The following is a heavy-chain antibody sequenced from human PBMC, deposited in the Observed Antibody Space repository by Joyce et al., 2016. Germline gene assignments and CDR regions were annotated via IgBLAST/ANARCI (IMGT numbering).Heavy chain of an antibody. Sequence: QVQLQEWGAGLLKPSETLSLTCAVYGGSLSGYYWGWIRQAPGMGLEWIGEVNDRGRTNYNPSLKSRATTSMDTSKNQFSLRLTTVTAADTAVYFCARARRGIILARGEMGEYLQHWGRGTVVIVSS. D-gene: IGHD3-10*01. V-gene: IGHV4-34*01. CDR2: VNDRGRT. J-gene: IGHJ1*01. CDR1: GGSLSGYY. CDR3: ARARRGIILARGEMGEYLQH.